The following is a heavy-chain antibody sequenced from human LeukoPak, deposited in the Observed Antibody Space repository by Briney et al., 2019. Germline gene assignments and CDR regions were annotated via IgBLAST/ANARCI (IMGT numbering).Heavy chain of an antibody. Sequence: ASVKVSCKASGYTFTGYYMHWVRQAPGQGLEWMGWINPNSGGTNYAQKFQGRATMTRDTSISTAYMELSRLRSDDTAVYYCARGHYDILTGYYPEYYFDYWGQGTLVTVSS. CDR1: GYTFTGYY. CDR3: ARGHYDILTGYYPEYYFDY. D-gene: IGHD3-9*01. CDR2: INPNSGGT. V-gene: IGHV1-2*02. J-gene: IGHJ4*02.